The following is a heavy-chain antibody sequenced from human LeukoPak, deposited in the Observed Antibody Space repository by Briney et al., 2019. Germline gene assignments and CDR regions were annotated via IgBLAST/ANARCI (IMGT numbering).Heavy chain of an antibody. CDR3: AGYGGSYPYYMDV. CDR2: MYTLGNT. D-gene: IGHD1-26*01. Sequence: GGSLRLSCAVSGFTVRSYGMSWVRQAPGKGLEWVSVMYTLGNTNYADSVRGRFTISRDNSKNTLYLQMNSLRAEDTAVYYCAGYGGSYPYYMDVWGKGTTVTISS. J-gene: IGHJ6*03. V-gene: IGHV3-66*01. CDR1: GFTVRSYG.